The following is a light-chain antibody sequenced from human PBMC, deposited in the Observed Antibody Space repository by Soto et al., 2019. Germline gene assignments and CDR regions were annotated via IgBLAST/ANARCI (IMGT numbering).Light chain of an antibody. CDR3: QRYNSAPPLT. V-gene: IGKV1-27*01. J-gene: IGKJ4*01. CDR2: SAS. Sequence: DIQMTQSPSSLSASVGDRVTITCRASQGISNYLAWYQQKPGKVPKLLIYSASTLQSGVPSRFTGSGSGTDFTLTISSLQPEDVATYYCQRYNSAPPLTFGGGTKVEIK. CDR1: QGISNY.